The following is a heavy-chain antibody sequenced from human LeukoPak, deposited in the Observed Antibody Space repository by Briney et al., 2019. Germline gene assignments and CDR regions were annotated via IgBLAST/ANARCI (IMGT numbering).Heavy chain of an antibody. CDR3: ARSGSGSHTYYYYGMDV. CDR1: GGSFSGYY. V-gene: IGHV4-34*01. J-gene: IGHJ6*02. CDR2: INHSGST. D-gene: IGHD3-10*01. Sequence: PSETLSLTCAVYGGSFSGYYWNWIRQPPGKGLEWIGEINHSGSTNYNPSLKSRVTISVDMSKNQFSLKLSSVTAADTAVYYCARSGSGSHTYYYYGMDVWGQGTTVTVSS.